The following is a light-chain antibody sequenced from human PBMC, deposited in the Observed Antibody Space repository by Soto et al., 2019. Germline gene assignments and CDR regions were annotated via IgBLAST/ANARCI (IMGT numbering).Light chain of an antibody. CDR1: QDISNY. V-gene: IGKV1-9*01. CDR3: QQLNTYPYT. J-gene: IGKJ2*01. Sequence: DIQLTQSPSFLSASVGDRVTITCRASQDISNYLAWYQQRPGKAPNLLIYAASTLRGGVSSRFSGSGSGTEFTLTISSLQPEDVATFYCQQLNTYPYTFGQGTKLEI. CDR2: AAS.